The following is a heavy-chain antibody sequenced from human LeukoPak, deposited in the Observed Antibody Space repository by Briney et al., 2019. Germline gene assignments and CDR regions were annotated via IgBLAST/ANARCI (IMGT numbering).Heavy chain of an antibody. CDR3: ARDLIPGRAFDI. CDR1: GFTFSSYW. V-gene: IGHV3-7*01. J-gene: IGHJ3*02. CDR2: IKQDGSEK. Sequence: PGGSLRLSCAASGFTFSSYWMSWVRQAPGKGLEWVANIKQDGSEKYYVDSVKGRFTTSRDNAKNSLYLQMNSLRAGDTAVYYCARDLIPGRAFDIWGQGTMVTVSS. D-gene: IGHD3-10*01.